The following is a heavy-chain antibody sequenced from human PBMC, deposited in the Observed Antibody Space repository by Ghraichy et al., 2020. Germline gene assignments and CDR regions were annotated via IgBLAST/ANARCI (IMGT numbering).Heavy chain of an antibody. J-gene: IGHJ4*02. V-gene: IGHV3-23*01. CDR1: GFTFSSYW. CDR2: ISGSGST. CDR3: ARAADGGYDC. Sequence: GDSLNISCAASGFTFSSYWMHWVRQAPGKGLVWVSGISGSGSTYNADSVKGRFIISRENSKNTLYLQMNSLRVEDTAVYYCARAADGGYDCWGQGTLVTVSS. D-gene: IGHD5-12*01.